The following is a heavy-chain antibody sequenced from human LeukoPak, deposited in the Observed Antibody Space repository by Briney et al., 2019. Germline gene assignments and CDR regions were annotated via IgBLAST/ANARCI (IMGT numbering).Heavy chain of an antibody. CDR2: IRHSGST. CDR3: ARGGNRFGGFYFDY. Sequence: SETLSLTCTVSADSISSGGHYWSWIRQHPGKGLESIGFIRHSGSTNHNPSLKGRVVISVDASKNQFSLRLSSVTAADTAVYYCARGGNRFGGFYFDYWGQGTLVTVSS. D-gene: IGHD3-10*01. J-gene: IGHJ4*02. V-gene: IGHV4-31*03. CDR1: ADSISSGGHY.